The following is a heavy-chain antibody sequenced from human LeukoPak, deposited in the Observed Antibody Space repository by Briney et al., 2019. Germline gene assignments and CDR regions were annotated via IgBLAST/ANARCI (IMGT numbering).Heavy chain of an antibody. D-gene: IGHD3-22*01. CDR1: GGSISSSSYY. V-gene: IGHV4-39*01. J-gene: IGHJ4*02. Sequence: SETLSLTCTVSGGSISSSSYYWGWIRQPPGKGPEWIGSIYYSGSTYYNPSLKSRVTISVDTSKNQFSLKLSSVTAADTAVYYCARLKTLYYYDSSGYYPDYWGQGTLVTVSS. CDR3: ARLKTLYYYDSSGYYPDY. CDR2: IYYSGST.